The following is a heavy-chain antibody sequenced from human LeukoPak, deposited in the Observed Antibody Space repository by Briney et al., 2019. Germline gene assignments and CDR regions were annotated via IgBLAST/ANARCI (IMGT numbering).Heavy chain of an antibody. J-gene: IGHJ4*02. D-gene: IGHD5-18*01. Sequence: PSETLSLTCDVSGVSINTCCYYWAWVRQPPGKGLEWIGYKYYSGSTRYNSSLRSRLTISLDSSKNQFSLGLTSVTAADTAVYYCARGRSYGFDFDSWGPGTLVIVSS. CDR1: GVSINTCCYY. CDR3: ARGRSYGFDFDS. CDR2: KYYSGST. V-gene: IGHV4-61*01.